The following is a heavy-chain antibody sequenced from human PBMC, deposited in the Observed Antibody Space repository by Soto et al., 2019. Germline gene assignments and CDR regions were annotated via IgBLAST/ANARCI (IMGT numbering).Heavy chain of an antibody. D-gene: IGHD3-3*01. CDR1: GGSFSGYY. CDR3: ARGLRLLGVVIPWNY. V-gene: IGHV4-34*01. Sequence: SETLSLTCAVYGGSFSGYYWSWIRQPPGKGLEWIGEINHSGSTNYNPSLKSRVTISVDTSKNQFSLKLGSVTAADTAVYYCARGLRLLGVVIPWNYWGQGTLVTVSS. J-gene: IGHJ4*02. CDR2: INHSGST.